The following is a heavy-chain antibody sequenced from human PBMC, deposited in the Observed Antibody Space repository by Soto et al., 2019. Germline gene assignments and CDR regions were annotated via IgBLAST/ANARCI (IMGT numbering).Heavy chain of an antibody. Sequence: QVQLVQSGAEVKKPGSSVKVSCKASGGTFSSYAISWVRQAPGQGLEWMGGLIPIFGTANYAQKFQGRVTITXXEXTXXADNDLSSLRSEDTAVYDCARDREGPGRYYYGMHVWGQGTTVTV. CDR3: ARDREGPGRYYYGMHV. V-gene: IGHV1-69*05. J-gene: IGHJ6*02. CDR1: GGTFSSYA. CDR2: LIPIFGTA.